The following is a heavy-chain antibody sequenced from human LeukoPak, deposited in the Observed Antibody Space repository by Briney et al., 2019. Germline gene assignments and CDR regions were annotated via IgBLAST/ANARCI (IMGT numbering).Heavy chain of an antibody. CDR2: IYTSGST. Sequence: SETLSLTCAVYGGSFSGYYWSWIRQPPGKGLEWIGRIYTSGSTNYNPSLKSRVTMSVDTSKNQFSLKLSSVTAADTAVYYCARDAGDTAMVDYWGQGTLVTVSS. V-gene: IGHV4-59*10. J-gene: IGHJ4*02. CDR1: GGSFSGYY. CDR3: ARDAGDTAMVDY. D-gene: IGHD5-18*01.